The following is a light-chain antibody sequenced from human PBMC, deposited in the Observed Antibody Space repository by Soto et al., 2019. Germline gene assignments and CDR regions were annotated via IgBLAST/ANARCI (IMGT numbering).Light chain of an antibody. CDR3: QHYGGYSWT. Sequence: DIQMTQSPSTLSASVGDRVTITCRASQTISHWLAWYQQKPGKAPNLLIYGVSNLASGVPSRFSGTGSGTEFTLTISSLLPDDFATYYCQHYGGYSWTFGYGTKVEIK. J-gene: IGKJ1*01. CDR1: QTISHW. V-gene: IGKV1-5*03. CDR2: GVS.